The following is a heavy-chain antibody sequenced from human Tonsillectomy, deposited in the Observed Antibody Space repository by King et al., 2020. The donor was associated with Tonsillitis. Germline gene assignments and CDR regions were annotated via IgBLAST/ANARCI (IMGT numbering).Heavy chain of an antibody. V-gene: IGHV3-48*04. CDR2: ISSGGSAI. CDR1: GFTFSSYN. J-gene: IGHJ4*02. CDR3: ATAGRGYSYGYWR. Sequence: VQLVESGGGLVQPGGSLRLSCAASGFTFSSYNMNWVRQALGKGLEWVSYISSGGSAIYYADSVKGRFTISRDNAKNSLYLQINSLRAEDTAVYYCATAGRGYSYGYWRWGQGTLVTVSS. D-gene: IGHD5-18*01.